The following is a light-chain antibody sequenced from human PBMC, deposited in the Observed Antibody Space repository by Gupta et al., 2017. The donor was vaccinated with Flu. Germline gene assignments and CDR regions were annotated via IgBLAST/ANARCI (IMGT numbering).Light chain of an antibody. CDR2: AAS. CDR3: QQSYSSPPH. Sequence: IQMTQSPSSLSASVGDRVTITCRASESISTYLHWYQQKPGSAPKLLISAASILRPGVPSRFSGSGSGTDFTFTISGLQPEDFAIYYCQQSYSSPPHFGQGTKLEI. CDR1: ESISTY. J-gene: IGKJ2*01. V-gene: IGKV1-39*01.